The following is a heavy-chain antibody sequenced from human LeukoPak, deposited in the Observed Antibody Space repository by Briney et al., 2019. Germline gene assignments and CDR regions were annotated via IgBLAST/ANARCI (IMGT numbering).Heavy chain of an antibody. V-gene: IGHV1-8*01. J-gene: IGHJ4*02. Sequence: ASVKVSCKASGYTFTSYDINWVRQATGQGLVWMGWMNPNSGNTGYAQKFQGRVTMTRNTSISTAYMELSSLRSEDTAVYYCARAPSITGTTPPGYWGQGTLVTVSS. D-gene: IGHD1-7*01. CDR3: ARAPSITGTTPPGY. CDR2: MNPNSGNT. CDR1: GYTFTSYD.